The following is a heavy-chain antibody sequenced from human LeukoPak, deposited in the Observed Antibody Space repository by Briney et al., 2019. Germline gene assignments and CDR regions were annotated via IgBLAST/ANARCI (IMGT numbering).Heavy chain of an antibody. CDR1: GFTFSSYA. V-gene: IGHV3-23*01. CDR3: AKRLPARAKSYYFDY. CDR2: IIGSGGST. J-gene: IGHJ4*02. D-gene: IGHD2-2*01. Sequence: GGSLRLSCAASGFTFSSYAMSWVRQAPGKGVEWVSAIIGSGGSTYYADSVKGRFTISRDNSKNTLYLQMNSLRAEDTAVYYCAKRLPARAKSYYFDYWGQGTLVTVSS.